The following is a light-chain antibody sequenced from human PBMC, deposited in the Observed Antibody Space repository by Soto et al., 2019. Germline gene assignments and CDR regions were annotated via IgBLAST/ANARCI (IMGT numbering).Light chain of an antibody. CDR2: WAS. J-gene: IGKJ5*01. Sequence: DIVMTPSPYSLSVSLGERATINCKSSQSVLSSSNNKNYLAWYQQRPGQPPKLLIYWASTRESGVPDRFSGSGSGTDFTLTIGSLQAEDVAVYYCQQYYTTPAITFGQGTRLEVK. CDR3: QQYYTTPAIT. CDR1: QSVLSSSNNKNY. V-gene: IGKV4-1*01.